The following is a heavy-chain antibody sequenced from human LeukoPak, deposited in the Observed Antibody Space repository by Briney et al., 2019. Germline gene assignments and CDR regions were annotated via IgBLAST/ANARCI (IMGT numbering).Heavy chain of an antibody. CDR3: ARDPIAAAGTDYNWFDP. D-gene: IGHD6-13*01. J-gene: IGHJ5*02. CDR2: IYYSGST. CDR1: GGSISSSSYY. Sequence: PSETLSLTCTVSGGSISSSSYYWGWIRQPPGKGLEWIGSIYYSGSTYYNPSLKSRVTISVDTSKNQFSLKLSSVTAADTAVYYCARDPIAAAGTDYNWFDPWGQGTLVTVSS. V-gene: IGHV4-39*07.